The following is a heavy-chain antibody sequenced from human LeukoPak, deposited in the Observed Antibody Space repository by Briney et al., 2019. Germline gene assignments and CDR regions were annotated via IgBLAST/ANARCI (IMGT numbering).Heavy chain of an antibody. CDR1: GYSFTSYW. J-gene: IGHJ4*02. D-gene: IGHD5-24*01. Sequence: GESLKISCKGSGYSFTSYWIGWVRQMPGKRLEYMGIIHPGDSDTRYSPSFQGQVTISVDRSSSTAYIQWSRLKASDTAMYYCATHPGGLQSGFDNWGQGTLVTVSS. CDR2: IHPGDSDT. CDR3: ATHPGGLQSGFDN. V-gene: IGHV5-51*01.